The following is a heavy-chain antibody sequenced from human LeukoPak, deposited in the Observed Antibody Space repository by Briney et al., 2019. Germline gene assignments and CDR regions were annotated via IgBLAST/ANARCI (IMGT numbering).Heavy chain of an antibody. J-gene: IGHJ5*02. CDR2: IYNSGST. CDR3: ARAIMITFGGVIPEGWFDP. Sequence: SETLSLTCSVSGGSISSGGYYWSWIRQHPGKGLEWIGYIYNSGSTYHNPSLMSRVIISLDTSQNQFSLKLSSVTATDTAVYYCARAIMITFGGVIPEGWFDPWGQGTLVTVSS. CDR1: GGSISSGGYY. V-gene: IGHV4-31*03. D-gene: IGHD3-16*02.